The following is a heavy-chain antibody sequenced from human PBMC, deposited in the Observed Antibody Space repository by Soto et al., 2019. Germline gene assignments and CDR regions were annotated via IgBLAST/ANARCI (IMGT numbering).Heavy chain of an antibody. CDR1: GIAFRNFW. CDR2: ISGSGSVT. CDR3: AKGGVAAARGYFDH. J-gene: IGHJ4*02. D-gene: IGHD6-13*01. Sequence: GGSLRLSCATSGIAFRNFWMSWVRQAPGKGLEWVSDISGSGSVTNYADSVKGRFTISRDNSNNTLSLQMDSLRAEDTAVYYCAKGGVAAARGYFDHWGQGTRVTVSS. V-gene: IGHV3-23*01.